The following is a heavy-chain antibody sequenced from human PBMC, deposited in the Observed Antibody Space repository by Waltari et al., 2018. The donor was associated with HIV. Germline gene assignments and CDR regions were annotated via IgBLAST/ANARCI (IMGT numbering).Heavy chain of an antibody. CDR3: ASTGYTYGLDY. V-gene: IGHV4-39*01. CDR1: GGSISSSNYF. CDR2: IYHSGST. J-gene: IGHJ4*02. D-gene: IGHD5-18*01. Sequence: QLQLQESGPGLVKPSETLSLTCTVSGGSISSSNYFWGWIRQPPGKGLECIGSIYHSGSTYDNPTHKSRVTISVDTSKGQFSLKLSSVTAADTAVYYCASTGYTYGLDYWGQGTLVTVSS.